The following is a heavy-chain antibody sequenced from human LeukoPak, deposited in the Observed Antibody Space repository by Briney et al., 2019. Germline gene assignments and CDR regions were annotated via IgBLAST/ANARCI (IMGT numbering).Heavy chain of an antibody. V-gene: IGHV4-39*07. J-gene: IGHJ4*02. CDR2: IYYSGST. Sequence: SETLFLTCTVSGGSISSGGYYWGWVRQPPGKGLEWIGSIYYSGSTYASPSLKSRVTTSVDTSKNQFSLKLSSVTAADTAMYYCARTVAGKLVFDDWGQGTLVTVPS. D-gene: IGHD6-19*01. CDR1: GGSISSGGYY. CDR3: ARTVAGKLVFDD.